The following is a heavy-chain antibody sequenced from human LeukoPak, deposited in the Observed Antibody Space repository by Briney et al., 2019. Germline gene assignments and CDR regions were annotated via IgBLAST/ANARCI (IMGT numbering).Heavy chain of an antibody. CDR3: AKETYYCGGDCYHSPYYFDY. D-gene: IGHD2-21*02. Sequence: GGSLRLSCAASGITFSSYGMSWVRQVPGKGLEWVSSISHTGGSPYYADSVKGRFTVSRDNSKNTLYLQMNSLTVEDTAIYYCAKETYYCGGDCYHSPYYFDYWGQGTLVTVSS. CDR1: GITFSSYG. CDR2: ISHTGGSP. V-gene: IGHV3-23*01. J-gene: IGHJ4*02.